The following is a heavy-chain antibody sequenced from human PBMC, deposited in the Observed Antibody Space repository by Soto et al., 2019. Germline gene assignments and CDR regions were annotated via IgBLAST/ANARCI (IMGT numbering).Heavy chain of an antibody. V-gene: IGHV4-30-4*01. D-gene: IGHD2-15*01. CDR3: ARDGPGGARLDF. J-gene: IGHJ4*02. CDR1: GGSISSGDYY. Sequence: SETLSITCTVSGGSISSGDYYWSWIRQPPGKGLEWIGYVYYSGSTYYNPSLKSRVTISVDTSKNQFSLKLSSVTAADTAVYYCARDGPGGARLDFSGQGNLVTVSS. CDR2: VYYSGST.